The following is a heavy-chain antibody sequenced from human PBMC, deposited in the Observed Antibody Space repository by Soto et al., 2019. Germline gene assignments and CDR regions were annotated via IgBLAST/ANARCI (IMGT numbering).Heavy chain of an antibody. Sequence: ASVKVSCKASGYTFTSYGISWVRQAPGQGLEWMGWISAYNGNTNYAQKLQGRVTMTTDTSTSTAYMELRSLRSDDTAVYYCARAPITMVRGVYYYYYGMDVWGQGTTVTVSS. CDR3: ARAPITMVRGVYYYYYGMDV. CDR2: ISAYNGNT. V-gene: IGHV1-18*01. J-gene: IGHJ6*02. CDR1: GYTFTSYG. D-gene: IGHD3-10*01.